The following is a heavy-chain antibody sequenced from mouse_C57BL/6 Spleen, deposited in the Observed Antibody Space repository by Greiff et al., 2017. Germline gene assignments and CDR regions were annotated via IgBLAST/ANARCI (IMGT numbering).Heavy chain of an antibody. CDR1: GYTFTSYW. D-gene: IGHD3-2*02. Sequence: QVQLQQPGAELVRPGSSVKLSCKASGYTFTSYWMAWVKQRPGQGLEWIGNIYPSDSETHYNQKFKDKATLTVDKSSSTAYMQLSSLTSEDSAVYYCAKHSSGYDWFAYWGQGTLVTVSA. J-gene: IGHJ3*01. CDR2: IYPSDSET. V-gene: IGHV1-61*01. CDR3: AKHSSGYDWFAY.